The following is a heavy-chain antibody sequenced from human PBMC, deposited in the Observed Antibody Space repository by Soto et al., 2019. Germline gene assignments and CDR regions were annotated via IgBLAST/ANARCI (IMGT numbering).Heavy chain of an antibody. D-gene: IGHD2-8*02. V-gene: IGHV1-69*01. CDR3: ATSVGIAPTGEDGMDV. Sequence: QVQLVQSGAEVKKTGSSVKVSCKASGGTFSIYGFSWVRQAPGQGPEWIGGIIPILTTPNYAQKFQGRVTIVAEETTTKVYMELSSLKFEDTAVYYCATSVGIAPTGEDGMDVWRQGTSVTVSS. J-gene: IGHJ6*02. CDR2: IIPILTTP. CDR1: GGTFSIYG.